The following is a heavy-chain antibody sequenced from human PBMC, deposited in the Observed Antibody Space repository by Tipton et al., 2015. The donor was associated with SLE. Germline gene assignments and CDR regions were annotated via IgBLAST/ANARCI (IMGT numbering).Heavy chain of an antibody. CDR1: GFTFSSYA. V-gene: IGHV3-30*04. Sequence: SLRLSCAASGFTFSSYAMHWVRQAPGKGLEWVAVISYDGSNKYYADSVKGRFTISRDNSKNTLYLQMNSLRAEDTAVYYCPIYYHDSTGLHWFDPWGQGTLVTVSS. D-gene: IGHD3-22*01. CDR2: ISYDGSNK. CDR3: PIYYHDSTGLHWFDP. J-gene: IGHJ5*02.